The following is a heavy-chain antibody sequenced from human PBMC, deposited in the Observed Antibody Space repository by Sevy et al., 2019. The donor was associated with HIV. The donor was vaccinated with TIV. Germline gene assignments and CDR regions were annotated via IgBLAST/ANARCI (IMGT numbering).Heavy chain of an antibody. D-gene: IGHD3-16*01. V-gene: IGHV3-74*01. CDR2: IESDGSSK. Sequence: GGSLRLSCAASGFTFSRYWMHWVRQAPGKGLVWISGIESDGSSKRYADSVKGRLSISRDNAKNTLHLQMNSLRAEDTAVYYCARGEGAMGDFDYWGQGTLVTVSS. CDR1: GFTFSRYW. J-gene: IGHJ4*02. CDR3: ARGEGAMGDFDY.